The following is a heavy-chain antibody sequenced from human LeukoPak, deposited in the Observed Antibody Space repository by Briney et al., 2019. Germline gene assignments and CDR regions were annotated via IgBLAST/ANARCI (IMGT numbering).Heavy chain of an antibody. CDR1: GFTFSSYA. CDR3: ARRPDSGSYYVDY. Sequence: GGSLRLSCAASGFTFSSYAMHWVRQAPGKGLEYVSAISGNGVSTDYANSVKGRSTISRDNSKNTLYLQMGSPRAEDMAVYYCARRPDSGSYYVDYWGQGTLVTVSS. V-gene: IGHV3-64*01. J-gene: IGHJ4*02. CDR2: ISGNGVST. D-gene: IGHD1-26*01.